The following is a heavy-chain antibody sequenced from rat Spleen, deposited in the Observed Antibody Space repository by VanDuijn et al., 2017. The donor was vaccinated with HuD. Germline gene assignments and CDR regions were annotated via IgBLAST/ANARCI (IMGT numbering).Heavy chain of an antibody. CDR1: GFSLTSYT. CDR2: RSSGGTT. D-gene: IGHD1-12*02. Sequence: QVQLKESGPGLVQPSQTLSLTCTVSGFSLTSYTINWVRQPPGKGLEWIAARSSGGTTYYNSTPKSRLSISRDTYKSQVFLKMHSLQTEDTAMYFCARFGYYDGSYYLYFDYWGQGVMVTVSS. J-gene: IGHJ2*01. V-gene: IGHV2-6*01. CDR3: ARFGYYDGSYYLYFDY.